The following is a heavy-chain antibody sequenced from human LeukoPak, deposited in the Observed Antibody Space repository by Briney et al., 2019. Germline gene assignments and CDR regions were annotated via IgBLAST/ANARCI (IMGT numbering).Heavy chain of an antibody. V-gene: IGHV1-69*13. J-gene: IGHJ5*02. Sequence: ASVKVSCKASGYTFTNYEINWVRQATGQGLEWMGGIIPIFGTANYAQKFQGRVTITADESTSTAYMELSSLRSEDTAVYYCARTVVAASGWFDPWGQGTLVTVSS. CDR1: GYTFTNYE. CDR3: ARTVVAASGWFDP. D-gene: IGHD2-15*01. CDR2: IIPIFGTA.